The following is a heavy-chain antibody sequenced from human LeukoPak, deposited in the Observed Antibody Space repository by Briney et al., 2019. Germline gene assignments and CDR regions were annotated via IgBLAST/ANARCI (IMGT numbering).Heavy chain of an antibody. CDR1: GYSFTSYW. V-gene: IGHV5-51*04. CDR2: IYPGDSDT. J-gene: IGHJ5*02. Sequence: GESLKISCKGSGYSFTSYWIGWVRQMPGKGLEWMGIIYPGDSDTRYSPSFQGQVTISADKPISTAYLQWSSLKASDTAMYYCARGVYCGGDCYNWFDPWGQGTLVTVSS. D-gene: IGHD2-21*02. CDR3: ARGVYCGGDCYNWFDP.